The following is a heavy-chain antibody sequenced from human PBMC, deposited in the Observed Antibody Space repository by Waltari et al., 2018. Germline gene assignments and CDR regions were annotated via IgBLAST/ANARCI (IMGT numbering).Heavy chain of an antibody. CDR2: TYPGESDT. J-gene: IGHJ3*02. V-gene: IGHV5-51*01. CDR1: GYTFSTYC. Sequence: EVQLVQSGAEVRTPGESLTISCQVSGYTFSTYCIAWVGQIAWKGLAWMGVTYPGESDTRYSPSFQGQVTISADKSVSTAYLQWSSLKASDTAMFYCARRGDGYNYVDDAFDIWGQGTMVTVSS. CDR3: ARRGDGYNYVDDAFDI. D-gene: IGHD5-12*01.